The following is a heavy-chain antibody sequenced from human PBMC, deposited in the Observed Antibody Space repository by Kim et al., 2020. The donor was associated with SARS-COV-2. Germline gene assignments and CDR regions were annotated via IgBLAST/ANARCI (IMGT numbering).Heavy chain of an antibody. CDR3: QSFDY. J-gene: IGHJ4*02. V-gene: IGHV3-64D*09. Sequence: SSNGGSTYYADSVKGRFTISRDNSKNTLYLQMSSLRAEDTAVYYCQSFDYWGQGTLVTVSS. CDR2: SSNGGST.